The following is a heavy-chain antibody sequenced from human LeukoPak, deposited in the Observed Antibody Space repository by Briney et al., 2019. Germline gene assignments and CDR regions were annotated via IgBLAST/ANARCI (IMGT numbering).Heavy chain of an antibody. Sequence: GGSLRLSCAASGFTFSSYWMHWVCQAPGKGLVWVSRINSDGSSTSYADSVKGRFTISRDNAKNTLYLQMNSLRADDTAVYYCARVQGHPPNGLDIWGQGTMVTVSS. V-gene: IGHV3-74*01. D-gene: IGHD2-8*01. CDR3: ARVQGHPPNGLDI. CDR1: GFTFSSYW. J-gene: IGHJ3*02. CDR2: INSDGSST.